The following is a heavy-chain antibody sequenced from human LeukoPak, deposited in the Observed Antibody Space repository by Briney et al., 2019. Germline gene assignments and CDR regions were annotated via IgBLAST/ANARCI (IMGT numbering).Heavy chain of an antibody. J-gene: IGHJ4*02. CDR3: ARTRKDYDSSGYYYFFDY. D-gene: IGHD3-22*01. CDR2: IYTSGST. Sequence: SETLSLTRTVSGGSISSYYWSWIRQPAGKGLEWIGRIYTSGSTNYNPSLKSRVTMSVDTSKNQFSLKLSSVTAADTAVYYCARTRKDYDSSGYYYFFDYWGQGTLVTVSS. CDR1: GGSISSYY. V-gene: IGHV4-4*07.